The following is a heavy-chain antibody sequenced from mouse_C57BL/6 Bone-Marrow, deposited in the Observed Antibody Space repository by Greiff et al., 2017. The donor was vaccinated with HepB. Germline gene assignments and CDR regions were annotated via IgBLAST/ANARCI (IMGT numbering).Heavy chain of an antibody. D-gene: IGHD3-1*01. Sequence: EVQGVESGGGLVQPGESLKLSCESNEYEFPSHDMSWVRKTPEKRLELVAAINSDGGSTYYPDTMERRFIISRDNTKKTLYLQMSSLRSEDTALYYCARFWSGTRDYYAMDYWGQGTSVTVSS. V-gene: IGHV5-2*01. CDR1: EYEFPSHD. CDR3: ARFWSGTRDYYAMDY. J-gene: IGHJ4*01. CDR2: INSDGGST.